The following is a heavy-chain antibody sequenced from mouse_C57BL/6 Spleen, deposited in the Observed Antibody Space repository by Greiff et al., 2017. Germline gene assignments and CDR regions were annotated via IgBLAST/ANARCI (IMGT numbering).Heavy chain of an antibody. V-gene: IGHV5-17*01. CDR3: ATIDY. J-gene: IGHJ4*01. CDR2: ISSGSSTI. CDR1: GFTFSDYG. Sequence: EVKLVESGGGLVKPGGSLKLSCAASGFTFSDYGMHWVRQAPEKGLEWVAYISSGSSTIYYEDTVKGRFTISSDNAKNTLFLHMTSLRAEDTAIYYCATIDYWGQGTSVTVS.